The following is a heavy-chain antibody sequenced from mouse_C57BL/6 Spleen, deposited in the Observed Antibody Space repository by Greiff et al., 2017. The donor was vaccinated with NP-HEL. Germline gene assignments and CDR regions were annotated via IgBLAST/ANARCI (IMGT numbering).Heavy chain of an antibody. CDR1: GYTFTSYG. Sequence: QVQLKESGAELARPGASVKLSCKASGYTFTSYGISWVKQRTGQGLEWIGEIYPRSGNTYYNEQFKGKATLTADKSSSTAYMELRSLTSEDSAVYFCARGNSNYDYWGQGTTLTVSS. V-gene: IGHV1-81*01. CDR3: ARGNSNYDY. J-gene: IGHJ2*01. CDR2: IYPRSGNT. D-gene: IGHD2-5*01.